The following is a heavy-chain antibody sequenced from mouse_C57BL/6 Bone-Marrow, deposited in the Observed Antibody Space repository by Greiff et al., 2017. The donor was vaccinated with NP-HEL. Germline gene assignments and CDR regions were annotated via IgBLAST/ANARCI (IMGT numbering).Heavy chain of an antibody. Sequence: EADGGLVQPKGSLKLSCAASGFSFNTYAMNWVRQAPGKGLEWVARIRSKSNNYATYYADSVKDRFTISRDDSESMLYLQMNNLKTEDTAMYYCVRLWDDYAMDYWGQGTSVTVSS. V-gene: IGHV10-1*01. CDR3: VRLWDDYAMDY. CDR2: IRSKSNNYAT. D-gene: IGHD4-1*01. CDR1: GFSFNTYA. J-gene: IGHJ4*01.